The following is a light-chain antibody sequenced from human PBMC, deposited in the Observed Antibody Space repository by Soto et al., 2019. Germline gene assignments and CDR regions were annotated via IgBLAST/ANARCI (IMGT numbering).Light chain of an antibody. CDR1: SSDVGGYNY. J-gene: IGLJ3*02. V-gene: IGLV2-11*01. CDR2: DVS. CDR3: FSYAGRYTLL. Sequence: QSVLTQPRSVSGAPGQSVTISCTGTSSDVGGYNYVSWYQQHPGKAPKLMIYDVSKRPSGVPDRLSGSKSGNTSSLTISGLQAEDEADYYCFSYAGRYTLLFGGGTKLTVL.